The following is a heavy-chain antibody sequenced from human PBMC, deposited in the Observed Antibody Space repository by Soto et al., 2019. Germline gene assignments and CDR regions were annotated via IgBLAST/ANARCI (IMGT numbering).Heavy chain of an antibody. CDR2: INPNSGGT. V-gene: IGHV1-2*04. Sequence: ASVKVSCKASGYTFTGYDMHWVRQAPGQGLEWMGWINPNSGGTNYAQKFQGWVTMTRDTSISTAYMELSRLRSDDTAVYYCAREQVGYYGMDVWGQGTTVTVSS. J-gene: IGHJ6*02. CDR1: GYTFTGYD. CDR3: AREQVGYYGMDV. D-gene: IGHD1-26*01.